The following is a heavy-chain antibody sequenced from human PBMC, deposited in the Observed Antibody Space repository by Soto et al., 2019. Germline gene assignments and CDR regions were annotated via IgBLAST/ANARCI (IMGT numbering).Heavy chain of an antibody. D-gene: IGHD6-19*01. CDR3: ARGVAGTGDYYYYYGMDV. Sequence: GASLKVSCKASGYTFTGYYMHWVRQAPGQGLEWMGWINPNSGGTNYAQKFQGWVTMTRDTSISTAYMELSRLGSDDTAVYYCARGVAGTGDYYYYYGMDVWGQGTTVTVSS. V-gene: IGHV1-2*04. CDR2: INPNSGGT. CDR1: GYTFTGYY. J-gene: IGHJ6*02.